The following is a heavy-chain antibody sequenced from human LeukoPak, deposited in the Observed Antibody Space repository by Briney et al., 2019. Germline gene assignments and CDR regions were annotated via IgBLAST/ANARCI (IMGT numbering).Heavy chain of an antibody. D-gene: IGHD5-18*01. J-gene: IGHJ4*02. CDR2: INHSGST. CDR1: GGSFSGYY. Sequence: SETLSLTSAVYGGSFSGYYWSWIRQPPGKGVEWIGEINHSGSTNYNTSLKSRVTISVDTSKNQFSLKLSSVTAADTAVYYCARIDTAMVYPFDYWGQGTLVTVSS. CDR3: ARIDTAMVYPFDY. V-gene: IGHV4-34*01.